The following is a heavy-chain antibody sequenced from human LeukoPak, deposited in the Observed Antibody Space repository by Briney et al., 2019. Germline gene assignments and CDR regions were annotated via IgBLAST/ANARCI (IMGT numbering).Heavy chain of an antibody. J-gene: IGHJ4*02. D-gene: IGHD2-2*01. CDR1: GYTFTGYY. Sequence: ASVKVSCKASGYTFTGYYMHWVRQAPGQGLEWMGWINPNSGDTNYAQNFQGRVTMTRDTSITTVYMDLSSLRSDDTAVYYCARVKKLMPEFEFWGQGTLVTVSS. CDR3: ARVKKLMPEFEF. V-gene: IGHV1-2*02. CDR2: INPNSGDT.